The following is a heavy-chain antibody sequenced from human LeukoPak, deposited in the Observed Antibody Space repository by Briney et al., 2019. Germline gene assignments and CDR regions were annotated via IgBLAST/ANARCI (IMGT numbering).Heavy chain of an antibody. V-gene: IGHV3-7*01. D-gene: IGHD3-3*01. CDR1: GFTFSSYW. CDR2: IKQDGGEK. J-gene: IGHJ4*02. Sequence: GGSLRLSCAASGFTFSSYWMSWVRQAPGKGLEWVANIKQDGGEKYFVDSVMGRFTISRDNAKNSLYLQMNSLRVEDTAVYYCARDSGDFWSGLYPDSWGQGTLVTVSS. CDR3: ARDSGDFWSGLYPDS.